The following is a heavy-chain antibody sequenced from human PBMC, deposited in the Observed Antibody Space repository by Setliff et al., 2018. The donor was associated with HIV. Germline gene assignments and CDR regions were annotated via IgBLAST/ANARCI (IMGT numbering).Heavy chain of an antibody. D-gene: IGHD4-17*01. CDR2: ISYHERDT. Sequence: SLRLSCGASGFTFSNYGMQWVRQAPGKGLEWVAIISYHERDTFYADSVKGRFTISRDNSKNMLYLQMNSLRTEDTAVYYCTKPTTVVTSYYFDSWGQGTQVTVSS. V-gene: IGHV3-30*18. J-gene: IGHJ4*02. CDR3: TKPTTVVTSYYFDS. CDR1: GFTFSNYG.